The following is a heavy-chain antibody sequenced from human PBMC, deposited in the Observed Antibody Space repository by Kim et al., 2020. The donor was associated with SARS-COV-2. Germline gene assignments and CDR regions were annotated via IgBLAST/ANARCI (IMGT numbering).Heavy chain of an antibody. J-gene: IGHJ4*02. V-gene: IGHV5-51*01. CDR2: IYPGDSET. D-gene: IGHD3-16*01. Sequence: GESLRISCKSSGYTFTTYWIGWVRQMPGKGLEWMGIIYPGDSETRYSPSFQGQVTISVDKAFTTAYLQWSSLKASDTAIHYCARGRMGASDYWGQGTLV. CDR3: ARGRMGASDY. CDR1: GYTFTTYW.